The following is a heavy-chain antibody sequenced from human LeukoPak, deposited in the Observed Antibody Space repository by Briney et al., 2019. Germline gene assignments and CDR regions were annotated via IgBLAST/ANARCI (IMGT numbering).Heavy chain of an antibody. Sequence: GASLRLSRVASGFTFSNYAMSWVRQAPGKGLEWVSAITGSGGITYYADSVKGRFTISTDNPKNTLYLQMNSLRAEDTAVYYCAKWGDYDVLTGYYDPDYWGQGTLVTVSS. CDR1: GFTFSNYA. CDR2: ITGSGGIT. CDR3: AKWGDYDVLTGYYDPDY. J-gene: IGHJ4*02. D-gene: IGHD3-9*01. V-gene: IGHV3-23*01.